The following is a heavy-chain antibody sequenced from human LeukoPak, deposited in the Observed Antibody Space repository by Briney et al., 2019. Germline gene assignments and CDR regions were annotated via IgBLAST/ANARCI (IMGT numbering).Heavy chain of an antibody. CDR3: AKEKQRNFDY. Sequence: GGSLRLSCAASGFTFSNYAMSWVRQAPGKGLEWVSGISGSGDSTYYGGSVQGRFTISRDNSKNTLYLQMNTLRAEDTAVYYCAKEKQRNFDYWGQGTLVTVSS. J-gene: IGHJ4*02. V-gene: IGHV3-23*01. CDR1: GFTFSNYA. CDR2: ISGSGDST.